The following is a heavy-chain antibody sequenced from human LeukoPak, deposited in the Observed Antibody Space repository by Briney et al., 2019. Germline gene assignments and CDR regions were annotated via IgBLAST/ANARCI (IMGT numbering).Heavy chain of an antibody. V-gene: IGHV6-1*01. CDR1: GDSVSSNSAA. D-gene: IGHD6-13*01. CDR3: ARDTGIAAAGTEAFDI. J-gene: IGHJ3*02. Sequence: PSQTLSLTCAISGDSVSSNSAAWNWTRQSPSRGLEWLGRTYYRSKWYNDYAVSVKSRITINPDTSKNQFSLQLNSVTPEDTAVYYCARDTGIAAAGTEAFDIWGQRTMVTVSS. CDR2: TYYRSKWYN.